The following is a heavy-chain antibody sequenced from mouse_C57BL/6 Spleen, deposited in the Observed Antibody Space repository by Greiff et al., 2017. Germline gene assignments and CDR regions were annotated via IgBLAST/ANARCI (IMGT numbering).Heavy chain of an antibody. Sequence: QVQLQQSGPELVKPGASVKISCKASGYAFSSSWMNWVKQRPGKGLEWIGRIYPGDGDTNYNGKFKGKATLTADKSSSTAYMQLSSLTSEDSAVYFCARWDGKGARDYWGQGTSGTVSS. V-gene: IGHV1-82*01. CDR2: IYPGDGDT. CDR3: ARWDGKGARDY. J-gene: IGHJ4*01. D-gene: IGHD2-3*01. CDR1: GYAFSSSW.